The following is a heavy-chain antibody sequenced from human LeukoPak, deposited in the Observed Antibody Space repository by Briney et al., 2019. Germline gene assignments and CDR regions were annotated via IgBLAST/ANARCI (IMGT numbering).Heavy chain of an antibody. J-gene: IGHJ5*02. CDR2: IYYSGST. CDR3: ARLKLRSSSLWFDP. Sequence: PSETLSLTCTVSGGSISSSSYYWGWLRQPPGKGLEWIGSIYYSGSTYYNPSLKSRVTISVDTSKNQFSLTVSSVTAADTAVYHCARLKLRSSSLWFDPWGQGTLVTVSS. V-gene: IGHV4-39*01. D-gene: IGHD6-13*01. CDR1: GGSISSSSYY.